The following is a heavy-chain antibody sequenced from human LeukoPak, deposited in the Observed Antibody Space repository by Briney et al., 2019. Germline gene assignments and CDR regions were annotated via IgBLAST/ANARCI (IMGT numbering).Heavy chain of an antibody. V-gene: IGHV3-48*04. Sequence: GGSLRLSCAASGFTFRSYNMNWVRQAPGKGLEWVSYITSGSSTINYADSVKGRFTISRDNAKNSLYLQMNSPRVEDTAVYYCAKGRLGFWSGYSIGDWGQGTLVTVSS. D-gene: IGHD3-3*01. CDR1: GFTFRSYN. CDR2: ITSGSSTI. J-gene: IGHJ4*02. CDR3: AKGRLGFWSGYSIGD.